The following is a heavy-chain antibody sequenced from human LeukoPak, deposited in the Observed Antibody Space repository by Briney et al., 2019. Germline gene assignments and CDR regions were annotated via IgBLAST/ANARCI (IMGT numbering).Heavy chain of an antibody. Sequence: GGSLRLSCAASGFTFSSYSRNWVRQAPGKGREWVSYISSSSSTIYYADSVKGRFTISRDNAKNSLYLQMNSLRAEDTAVYYCARDLSLPGDWLFPWGHYYYYYGMDVWGQGTPVTVSS. CDR3: ARDLSLPGDWLFPWGHYYYYYGMDV. CDR1: GFTFSSYS. CDR2: ISSSSSTI. D-gene: IGHD3-9*01. J-gene: IGHJ6*02. V-gene: IGHV3-48*01.